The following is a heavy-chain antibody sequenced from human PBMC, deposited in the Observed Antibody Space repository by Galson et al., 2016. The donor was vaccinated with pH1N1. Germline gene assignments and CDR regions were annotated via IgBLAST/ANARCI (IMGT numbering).Heavy chain of an antibody. CDR1: GFTFSDYY. Sequence: SLRLSCAASGFTFSDYYMSWIRQAPGKGLEWVSYISSSSIYTHYADSVKGRFTISRDNARNSLYLQMNILRAEDAAVYYCARTRGYSYGSFDYWGQGTLVTVSS. CDR2: ISSSSIYT. D-gene: IGHD5-18*01. J-gene: IGHJ4*02. CDR3: ARTRGYSYGSFDY. V-gene: IGHV3-11*06.